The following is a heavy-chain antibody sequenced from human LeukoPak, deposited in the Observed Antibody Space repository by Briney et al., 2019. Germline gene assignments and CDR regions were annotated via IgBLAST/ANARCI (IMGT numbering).Heavy chain of an antibody. V-gene: IGHV3-11*01. CDR2: ISISGTTE. CDR3: ARERFPGLDV. D-gene: IGHD3-16*01. CDR1: GFTYSDYN. Sequence: GGSLRLSCAASGFTYSDYNMNWIRQAPGKGLEWISYISISGTTEYYADSVRGRFTISRDTAKKSLYLQMNSLRAEDTATYYCARERFPGLDVWGQGTLVTVSS. J-gene: IGHJ4*02.